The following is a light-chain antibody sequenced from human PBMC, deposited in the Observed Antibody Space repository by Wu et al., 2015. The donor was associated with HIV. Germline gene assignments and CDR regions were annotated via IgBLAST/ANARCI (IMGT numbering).Light chain of an antibody. CDR1: QSISSW. Sequence: DIQMTQSPSTLSASVGDRVTITCRASQSISSWLAWYQQKPGKAPKLLIYKASSLESGVPSRFSGSGSGTEFTFIIDSLQPDDLGTYFCQQYDSYPYTFGQGTKLEI. CDR2: KAS. CDR3: QQYDSYPYT. J-gene: IGKJ2*01. V-gene: IGKV1-5*03.